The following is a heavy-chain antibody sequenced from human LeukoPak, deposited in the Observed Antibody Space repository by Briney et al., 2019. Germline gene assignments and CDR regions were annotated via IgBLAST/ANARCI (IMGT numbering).Heavy chain of an antibody. V-gene: IGHV1-69*13. J-gene: IGHJ4*02. D-gene: IGHD5-12*01. CDR1: GGTFSSYA. Sequence: ASVKVSCKASGGTFSSYAISWARQAPGQGLEWMGGIIPIFGTANYAQKFQGRVTITADESTSTAYMELSSLRSEDTAVYYCARGRSGYARHWGQGTLVTVSS. CDR3: ARGRSGYARH. CDR2: IIPIFGTA.